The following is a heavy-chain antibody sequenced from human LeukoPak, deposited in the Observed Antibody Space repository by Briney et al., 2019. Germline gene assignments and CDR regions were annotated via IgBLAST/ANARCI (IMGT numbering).Heavy chain of an antibody. D-gene: IGHD1-7*01. V-gene: IGHV1-8*03. Sequence: GASVKVSCKASGYTFTSYDINWVRQATGQGLEWMGWMNPNSGNTGYAQKFQGRVTITRNTSISTAYMELSSLRSEDTAVYYCARRGLELPNGHYYYYYYMDVWGKGTTVTVSS. CDR2: MNPNSGNT. CDR1: GYTFTSYD. CDR3: ARRGLELPNGHYYYYYYMDV. J-gene: IGHJ6*03.